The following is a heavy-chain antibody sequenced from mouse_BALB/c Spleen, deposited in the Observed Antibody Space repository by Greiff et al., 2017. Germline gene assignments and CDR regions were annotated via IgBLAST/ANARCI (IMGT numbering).Heavy chain of an antibody. J-gene: IGHJ1*01. Sequence: QVQLQQSGAELVRPGTSVKVSCKASGYAFTNYLIEWVKQRPGQGLEWIGVINPGSGGTNYNEKFKGKATLTADKSSSTAYMQLSSLTSDDSAVYYCARKGSYWYFDVWGAGTTVTVSS. CDR3: ARKGSYWYFDV. V-gene: IGHV1-54*01. CDR1: GYAFTNYL. CDR2: INPGSGGT. D-gene: IGHD1-1*01.